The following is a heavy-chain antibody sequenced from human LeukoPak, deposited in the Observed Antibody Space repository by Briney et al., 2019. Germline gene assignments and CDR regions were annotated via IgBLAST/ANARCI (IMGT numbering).Heavy chain of an antibody. J-gene: IGHJ4*02. V-gene: IGHV3-23*01. CDR3: TRDLYGSEDD. CDR2: ILSGGDT. Sequence: PGGSLGLSCAASGFTFSSRGMSWVRQAAGKGREWVSTILSGGDTYYADSVRGRFTISRDNSKTSLYLQMNNLRADDTAIYYCTRDLYGSEDDWGQGSLVTVSS. D-gene: IGHD3-10*01. CDR1: GFTFSSRG.